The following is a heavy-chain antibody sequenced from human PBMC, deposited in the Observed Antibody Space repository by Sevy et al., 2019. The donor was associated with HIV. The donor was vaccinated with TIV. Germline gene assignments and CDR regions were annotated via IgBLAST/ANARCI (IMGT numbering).Heavy chain of an antibody. CDR3: ARDVGLTMVRGVISDYYYGMDV. Sequence: GGSLRLSCAASGFTFSSYSMNWVRQAPGKGLEWVSSISSSSSYIYYADSVKGRFTISRDNAKNSLYLQMNSLRAEDTAVYYCARDVGLTMVRGVISDYYYGMDVWGQGTTVTVSS. D-gene: IGHD3-10*01. J-gene: IGHJ6*02. CDR1: GFTFSSYS. CDR2: ISSSSSYI. V-gene: IGHV3-21*01.